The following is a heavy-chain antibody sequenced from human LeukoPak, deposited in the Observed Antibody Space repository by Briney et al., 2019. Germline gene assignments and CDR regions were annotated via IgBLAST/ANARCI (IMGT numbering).Heavy chain of an antibody. CDR3: ARDSEAVAGLDW. CDR1: GYTFSDNY. V-gene: IGHV1-46*01. J-gene: IGHJ4*02. CDR2: INPSAGIT. Sequence: ASVKVSCKASGYTFSDNYIHWVRQAPGQGLEWMGIINPSAGITTYAQKFQGRVTMTSDTSTSTIYMDLSSLKLEDTAVYYCARDSEAVAGLDWWGQGTLVTVSS. D-gene: IGHD6-19*01.